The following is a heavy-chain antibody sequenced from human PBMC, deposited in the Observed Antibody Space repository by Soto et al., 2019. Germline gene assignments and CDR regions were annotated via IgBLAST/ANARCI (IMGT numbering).Heavy chain of an antibody. Sequence: QVQLQESGPGLVKPSETLSLTCTVSGGSISSYYWSWIRQPPGKGLEWIGYIYYSGSTNYNPSLKSRVTTSLSTSKAQFALKLSSVTAADTAVYYCASQPTQWWFDPWGQGTLVTVSS. CDR3: ASQPTQWWFDP. CDR1: GGSISSYY. CDR2: IYYSGST. V-gene: IGHV4-59*01. J-gene: IGHJ5*02. D-gene: IGHD6-19*01.